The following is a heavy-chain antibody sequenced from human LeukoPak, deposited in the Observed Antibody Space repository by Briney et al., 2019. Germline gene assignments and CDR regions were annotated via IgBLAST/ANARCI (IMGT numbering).Heavy chain of an antibody. CDR3: ARLTIVGAIGY. CDR1: GGSFSGYY. V-gene: IGHV4-34*01. CDR2: INHSGST. D-gene: IGHD1-26*01. J-gene: IGHJ4*02. Sequence: SETLSLTCAVYGGSFSGYYWSWIRQPPGKGLEWIGEINHSGSTNYNPSLKSRVTISVDTSKNQFSLKLSSVTAADTAVYYCARLTIVGAIGYWGQGTLVTVSS.